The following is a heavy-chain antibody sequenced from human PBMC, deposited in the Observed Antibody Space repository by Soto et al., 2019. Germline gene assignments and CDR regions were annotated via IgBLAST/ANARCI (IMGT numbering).Heavy chain of an antibody. D-gene: IGHD2-21*02. Sequence: PSETLSLTCTVSGGSISSGGYYWSWIRQHPGKGLEWIGYIYYSGSTYYNPSLKSRVTISVDTSKNQFSLKLSSVTAADTAVYFCAISIWGGDCNSTYYSGMDVGGKGTTVTFSS. CDR2: IYYSGST. CDR1: GGSISSGGYY. J-gene: IGHJ6*04. CDR3: AISIWGGDCNSTYYSGMDV. V-gene: IGHV4-31*03.